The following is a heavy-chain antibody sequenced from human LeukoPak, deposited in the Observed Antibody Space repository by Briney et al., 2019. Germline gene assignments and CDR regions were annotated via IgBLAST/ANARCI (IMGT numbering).Heavy chain of an antibody. J-gene: IGHJ3*02. V-gene: IGHV4-34*01. CDR3: ARKYGYSYGYRNDAFDI. Sequence: SETLSLTCTVSGGSISSYYWSWIRQPPGKGLEWIGEINHSGSTNYNPSLKSRVTISVDTSKNQFSLKLSSVTAADTAVYYCARKYGYSYGYRNDAFDIWGQGTMVTVSS. CDR2: INHSGST. CDR1: GGSISSYY. D-gene: IGHD5-18*01.